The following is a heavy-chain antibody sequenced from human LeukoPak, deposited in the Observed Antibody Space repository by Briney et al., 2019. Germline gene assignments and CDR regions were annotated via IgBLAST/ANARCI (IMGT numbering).Heavy chain of an antibody. CDR2: TSYSGST. Sequence: SETLSLTCTVSDDSITSYYWSWIRQPPGKGLEWIGYTSYSGSTNYNPSLRSRVTISVDTSKNQFSLKLSSVTAADTAFYYCARGYYYYMDVWGKGTTVTVSS. V-gene: IGHV4-59*01. CDR3: ARGYYYYMDV. J-gene: IGHJ6*03. CDR1: DDSITSYY.